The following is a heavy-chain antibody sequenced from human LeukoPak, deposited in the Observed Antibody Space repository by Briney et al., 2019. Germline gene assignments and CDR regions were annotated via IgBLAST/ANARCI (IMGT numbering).Heavy chain of an antibody. CDR3: ASGVTVNDAFDI. Sequence: ASVKVSCKASGYTFTSYAMPWVRQAPGQRLEWMGWINAGNGNTKYSQKFQGRVTITRDTSASTAYMELSSLRSEDTAVYYCASGVTVNDAFDIWGQGTMVTVSS. D-gene: IGHD1-14*01. CDR2: INAGNGNT. V-gene: IGHV1-3*01. CDR1: GYTFTSYA. J-gene: IGHJ3*02.